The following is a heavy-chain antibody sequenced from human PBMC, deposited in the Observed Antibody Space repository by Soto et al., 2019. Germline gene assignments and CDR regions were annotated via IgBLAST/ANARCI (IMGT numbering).Heavy chain of an antibody. D-gene: IGHD6-13*01. CDR2: ISVSGGDT. CDR3: AKDKAGASAGTLFDY. J-gene: IGHJ4*02. CDR1: GFTFSSYA. Sequence: HPGGSLRLSCAASGFTFSSYAMSWVRQAPGKGLEWVSTISVSGGDTYYADSVKGRFTISRDNSKNSLYLQMSSLGAEDTAVYYCAKDKAGASAGTLFDYWGQGTQVTVSS. V-gene: IGHV3-23*01.